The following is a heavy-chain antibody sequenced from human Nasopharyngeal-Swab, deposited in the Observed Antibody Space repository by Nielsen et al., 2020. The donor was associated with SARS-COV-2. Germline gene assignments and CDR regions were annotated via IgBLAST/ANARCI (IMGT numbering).Heavy chain of an antibody. Sequence: GESLKISCAASGFTFSDYYMSWIRQAPGKGLEWVSYISSSGSTIYYADSVKGRFTISRDNAKNSLYLQMNSLRAEGTAVYYCATGDRASDYWGQGTLVTVSS. CDR1: GFTFSDYY. V-gene: IGHV3-11*04. CDR2: ISSSGSTI. CDR3: ATGDRASDY. J-gene: IGHJ4*02. D-gene: IGHD1-1*01.